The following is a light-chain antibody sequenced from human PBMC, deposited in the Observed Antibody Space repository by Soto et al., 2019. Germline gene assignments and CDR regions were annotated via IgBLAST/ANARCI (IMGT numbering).Light chain of an antibody. CDR2: AAS. J-gene: IGKJ2*01. Sequence: DIPMTQSPSSLSASVGDRVTITCRASQSISTYLNWYQQSPGKAPKLLIYAASSLQSGVPSRFSGSGSGTDFTLTISSLQPEDFATYYCQQSYSNPRTFGQGTKLEIK. CDR1: QSISTY. V-gene: IGKV1-39*01. CDR3: QQSYSNPRT.